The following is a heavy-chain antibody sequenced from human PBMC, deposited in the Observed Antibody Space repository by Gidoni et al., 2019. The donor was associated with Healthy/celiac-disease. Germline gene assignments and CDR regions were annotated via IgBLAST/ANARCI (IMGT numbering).Heavy chain of an antibody. CDR3: ARYSGSIEAAGLDY. CDR1: RFTVRSYE. CDR2: ISSSGSTI. D-gene: IGHD6-13*01. Sequence: EVQLVRSGGGLVQPGAPLILSCAASRFTVRSYEMNWVRQAPGEGLGWVSYISSSGSTIYYADSVKGRFTISRDNAKNSLYLQMNSLRAEDTAVYYCARYSGSIEAAGLDYWGQGTLVTVSS. V-gene: IGHV3-48*03. J-gene: IGHJ4*01.